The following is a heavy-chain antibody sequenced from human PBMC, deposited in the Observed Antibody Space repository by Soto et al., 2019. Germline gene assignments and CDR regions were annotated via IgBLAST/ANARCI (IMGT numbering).Heavy chain of an antibody. Sequence: EASVKVSFKSSRYTFTNFYIHWLRQAPGQGLEWMGIINPSGGSTTYPQKFQGRVTMTRDTSTSTVHMELITLRSEDTAVYYCARSQVGRPLDVWGPGTTVTVSS. J-gene: IGHJ6*02. CDR3: ARSQVGRPLDV. CDR2: INPSGGST. D-gene: IGHD1-26*01. CDR1: RYTFTNFY. V-gene: IGHV1-46*01.